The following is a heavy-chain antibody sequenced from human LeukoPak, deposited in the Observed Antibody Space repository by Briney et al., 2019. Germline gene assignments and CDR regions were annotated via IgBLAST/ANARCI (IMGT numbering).Heavy chain of an antibody. Sequence: SETLSLTCTVSGGSISSYYWSWIRQPAGKGLEWIGYIYYSGSTNYNPSLKSRVTISVDMSKNQLSLRLSSVTAADTAVYYCARGSDGNDSFEYWGQGTLVTVAS. J-gene: IGHJ4*02. CDR3: ARGSDGNDSFEY. CDR2: IYYSGST. CDR1: GGSISSYY. V-gene: IGHV4-59*01. D-gene: IGHD4-23*01.